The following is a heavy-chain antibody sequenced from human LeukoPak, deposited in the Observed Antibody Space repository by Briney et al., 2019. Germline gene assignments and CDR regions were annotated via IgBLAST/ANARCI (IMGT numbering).Heavy chain of an antibody. D-gene: IGHD1-1*01. CDR2: IIPIFGTA. J-gene: IGHJ5*02. V-gene: IGHV1-69*13. CDR3: ARQIRWTNWFDP. CDR1: GGTFSSYA. Sequence: AASVKVSCKASGGTFSSYAISWVRQAPGQGLEWMGGIIPIFGTANYAQKFQGRVTITADESTSTAYMELSSLRSEDTAVYYCARQIRWTNWFDPWGQGTLVTVSS.